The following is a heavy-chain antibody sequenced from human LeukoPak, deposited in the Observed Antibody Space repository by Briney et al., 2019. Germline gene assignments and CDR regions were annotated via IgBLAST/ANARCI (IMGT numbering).Heavy chain of an antibody. CDR3: ARSVGYSGYGIDY. V-gene: IGHV1-69*13. CDR1: GGTFSSYT. Sequence: GASVKVSCKASGGTFSSYTISWVRQAPGQGREWMGGIIPTFGTTNYAQKFQGRVTITADDSTSTAYMELSSLRSEDTAVYYCARSVGYSGYGIDYWGQGTLVTVSS. J-gene: IGHJ4*02. D-gene: IGHD5-12*01. CDR2: IIPTFGTT.